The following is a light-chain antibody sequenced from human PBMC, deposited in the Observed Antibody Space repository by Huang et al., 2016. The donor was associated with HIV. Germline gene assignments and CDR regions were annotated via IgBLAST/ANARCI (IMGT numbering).Light chain of an antibody. CDR1: QSIKSN. CDR2: GAS. CDR3: QQYDYWPPVT. V-gene: IGKV3-15*01. J-gene: IGKJ1*01. Sequence: ILMTQSSVTLSVSPGERVALSCRAAQSIKSNLAWYQQKPGQAPRLLLYGASTRAIGVPARFSGSGSGTEFTLTINNLQSDDFAVYYWQQYDYWPPVTFGQGTKV.